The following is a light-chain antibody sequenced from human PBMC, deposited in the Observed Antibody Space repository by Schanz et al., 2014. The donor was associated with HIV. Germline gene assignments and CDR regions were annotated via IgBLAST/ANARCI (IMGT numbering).Light chain of an antibody. V-gene: IGLV2-14*03. CDR3: SSYTSRSTHL. J-gene: IGLJ2*01. Sequence: QSALTQPASVSGSPGQSITISCTGTSSNVGGYDYVSWYQQHPGKAPKLMIYDVSNRPSEVSNRFSGSKSGNTASLTISGLQAEDEADYYCSSYTSRSTHLFGGGTKLTVL. CDR2: DVS. CDR1: SSNVGGYDY.